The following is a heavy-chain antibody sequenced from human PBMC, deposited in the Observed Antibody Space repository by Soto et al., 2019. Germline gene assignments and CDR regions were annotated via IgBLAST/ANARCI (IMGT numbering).Heavy chain of an antibody. CDR3: ARAYYYDSSGYGGFNFPVARGMDV. J-gene: IGHJ6*02. Sequence: EVQLVDPGGGLVKPGGSLRLSCAASGFTFSSYSMNWVRQAPGKGLEWVSSISSSSSYIYYADSVKGRFNISRDTAKNSLYLQMNSLSAEDAAVYYCARAYYYDSSGYGGFNFPVARGMDVWGQGTTVTVSS. CDR2: ISSSSSYI. V-gene: IGHV3-21*01. CDR1: GFTFSSYS. D-gene: IGHD3-22*01.